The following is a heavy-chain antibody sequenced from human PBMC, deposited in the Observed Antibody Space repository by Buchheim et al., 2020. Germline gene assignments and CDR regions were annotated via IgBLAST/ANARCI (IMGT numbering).Heavy chain of an antibody. D-gene: IGHD3-9*01. CDR3: ARSDYDILTGYDYYYYGMDV. V-gene: IGHV1-69*02. CDR2: IIPILGIA. Sequence: QVQLVQSGAEVKKPGSSVKVSCKASGGTFSSYTISWVRQAPGQGLEWMGRIIPILGIANYAQKFQGRVTITADKSTRTAYMELSSLRSEDTAVYYCARSDYDILTGYDYYYYGMDVWGQGTT. CDR1: GGTFSSYT. J-gene: IGHJ6*02.